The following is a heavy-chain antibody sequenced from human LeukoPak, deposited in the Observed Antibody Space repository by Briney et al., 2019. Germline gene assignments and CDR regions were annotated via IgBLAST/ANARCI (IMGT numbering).Heavy chain of an antibody. D-gene: IGHD2-21*02. V-gene: IGHV3-30*18. CDR2: ISYDGSNK. CDR3: AKGNDCGGDCYYFDY. Sequence: PGGSLRLSCAASGFTFSSYSMNWVRQAPGKGLEWVAVISYDGSNKYSADSVKGRFTISRDNSKNTLYLQMNSLRAEDTAVYYCAKGNDCGGDCYYFDYWGQGTLVTVSS. CDR1: GFTFSSYS. J-gene: IGHJ4*02.